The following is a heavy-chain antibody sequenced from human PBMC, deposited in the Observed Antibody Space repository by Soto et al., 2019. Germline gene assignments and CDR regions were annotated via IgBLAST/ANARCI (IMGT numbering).Heavy chain of an antibody. CDR1: GYTFTSYA. CDR3: ARDPSNTYYYGSGSYPPDY. V-gene: IGHV1-3*01. CDR2: INAGNGNT. J-gene: IGHJ4*02. D-gene: IGHD3-10*01. Sequence: ASVKVSCKASGYTFTSYAMHWVRQAPGQRLEWMGWINAGNGNTKYSQKFQGRVTITRDTSASTAYMELSSLRSEDTAVYYCARDPSNTYYYGSGSYPPDYWGQGTLVTVSS.